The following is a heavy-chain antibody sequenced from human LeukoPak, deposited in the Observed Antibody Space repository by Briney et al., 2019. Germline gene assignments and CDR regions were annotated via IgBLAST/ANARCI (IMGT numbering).Heavy chain of an antibody. Sequence: PGGSLRLSCAASGFTFSDHRMDWVRQAPGKGLEWVGRTRNKANSYTTEYAASVKGRFTISRDDSKNSLYLQMNSLKTEDTAVYYCARVLGYSGYDLAYWGQGTLVTVSS. J-gene: IGHJ4*02. CDR3: ARVLGYSGYDLAY. D-gene: IGHD5-12*01. V-gene: IGHV3-72*01. CDR1: GFTFSDHR. CDR2: TRNKANSYTT.